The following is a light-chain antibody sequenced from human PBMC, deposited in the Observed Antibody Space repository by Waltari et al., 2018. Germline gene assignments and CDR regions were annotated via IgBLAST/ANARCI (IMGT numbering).Light chain of an antibody. CDR2: GAS. CDR1: QRILYTSKDNNF. Sequence: QRILYTSKDNNFLAWYQHKPGQPPTLLIYGASTRESGVPDLFSGSGSGTDFTLTIRSLKAEDVAVYYCQQYYIRRTFGQGTKVEIK. V-gene: IGKV4-1*01. CDR3: QQYYIRRT. J-gene: IGKJ1*01.